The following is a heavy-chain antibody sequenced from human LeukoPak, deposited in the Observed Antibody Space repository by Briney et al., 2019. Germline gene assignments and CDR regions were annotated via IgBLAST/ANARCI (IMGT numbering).Heavy chain of an antibody. V-gene: IGHV4-39*01. J-gene: IGHJ4*02. CDR1: GGSISSSSYY. CDR3: ARHKGDGYNSWPYDY. D-gene: IGHD5-24*01. Sequence: SETLSLTCTVSGGSISSSSYYWGWIRQPPGKGLEWIGSIYYSGSTYYNPSLKSRVTISVDTSKNQFSLKLSSVTAADTAVYYCARHKGDGYNSWPYDYWGREPWSPSPQ. CDR2: IYYSGST.